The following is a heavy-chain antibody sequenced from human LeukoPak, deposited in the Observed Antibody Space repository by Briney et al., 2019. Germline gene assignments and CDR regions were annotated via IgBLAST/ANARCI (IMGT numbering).Heavy chain of an antibody. V-gene: IGHV3-74*01. CDR1: GFTFSDYW. CDR2: INSDGSST. Sequence: GGSLRLSCAASGFTFSDYWMHWVRQAPGKGLVWVSRINSDGSSTSYADSVKGRFTISRDNAKNTLYLQMNSLRAEDTAVYYCARKFSSGWYYFDYWGQGTLATVSS. D-gene: IGHD6-19*01. J-gene: IGHJ4*02. CDR3: ARKFSSGWYYFDY.